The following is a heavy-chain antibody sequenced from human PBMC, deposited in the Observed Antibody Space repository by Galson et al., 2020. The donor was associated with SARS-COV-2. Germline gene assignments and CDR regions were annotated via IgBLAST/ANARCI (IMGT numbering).Heavy chain of an antibody. CDR1: GGSITTDYY. Sequence: SETLSLTCTVSGGSITTDYYWSWIRQPPGKGLEWIGYIFYSGSSYYNPSLKSRLTISVDTSKNQFSLKLTSVTAADTAVYYCARVVVGTLSPYSLDYWGQGALVTVSS. V-gene: IGHV4-30-4*01. CDR3: ARVVVGTLSPYSLDY. CDR2: IFYSGSS. D-gene: IGHD3-22*01. J-gene: IGHJ4*02.